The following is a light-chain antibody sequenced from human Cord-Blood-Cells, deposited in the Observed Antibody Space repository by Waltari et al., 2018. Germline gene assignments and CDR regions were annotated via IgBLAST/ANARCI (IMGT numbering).Light chain of an antibody. Sequence: DIVLTRSHGPLSSPPGARATLSCRASQSVSSSYLAGSQQKPGQAPRLLIYGASSRATGIPDRFSGSGSGTDFTLTISRLEPEDFAVYYCQQYGSSPPYTFGQGTKLEIK. V-gene: IGKV3-20*01. J-gene: IGKJ2*01. CDR1: QSVSSSY. CDR2: GAS. CDR3: QQYGSSPPYT.